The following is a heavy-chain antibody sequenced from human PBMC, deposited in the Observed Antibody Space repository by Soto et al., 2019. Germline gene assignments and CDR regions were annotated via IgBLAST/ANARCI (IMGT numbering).Heavy chain of an antibody. Sequence: PGGSLRLSCAASGFTFSSYGMHWVRQAPGKGLEWVAVISYDGSNKYYADSVKGRFTISRDNSKNTLYLQMNSLRAEDTAVYYCAKEWFPQDTAMVRLDYWGQGTLVTSPQ. CDR1: GFTFSSYG. D-gene: IGHD5-18*01. J-gene: IGHJ4*02. V-gene: IGHV3-30*18. CDR3: AKEWFPQDTAMVRLDY. CDR2: ISYDGSNK.